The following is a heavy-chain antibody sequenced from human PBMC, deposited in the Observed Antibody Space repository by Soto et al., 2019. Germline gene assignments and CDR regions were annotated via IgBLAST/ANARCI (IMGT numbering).Heavy chain of an antibody. J-gene: IGHJ5*02. D-gene: IGHD5-12*01. V-gene: IGHV3-21*01. Sequence: GGSLSLSCAASGFTFSSYSMNWVRQAPGKGLEWVSSISSSSSYIYYADSVKGRFTISRDNAKNSLYLQMNSLRAEDTAVYSCARQVTKRATMTSWFDPWGHGTLVTVSS. CDR2: ISSSSSYI. CDR3: ARQVTKRATMTSWFDP. CDR1: GFTFSSYS.